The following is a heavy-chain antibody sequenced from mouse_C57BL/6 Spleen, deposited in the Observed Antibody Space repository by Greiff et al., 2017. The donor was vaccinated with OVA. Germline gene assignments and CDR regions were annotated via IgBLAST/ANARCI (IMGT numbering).Heavy chain of an antibody. CDR2: ISNLAYSI. CDR1: GFTFSDYG. V-gene: IGHV5-15*01. D-gene: IGHD2-4*01. Sequence: EVKLMESGGGLVQPGGSLKLSCAASGFTFSDYGMAWVRQAPRKGPEWVAFISNLAYSIYYADTVTGRFTISRENAKNTLYLEMSSLRSEDTAMYYCARRYYDYDDYAMDYWGQGTSVTVSS. CDR3: ARRYYDYDDYAMDY. J-gene: IGHJ4*01.